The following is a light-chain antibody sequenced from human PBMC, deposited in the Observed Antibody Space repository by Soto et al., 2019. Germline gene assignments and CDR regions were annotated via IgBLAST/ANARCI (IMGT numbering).Light chain of an antibody. J-gene: IGKJ1*01. CDR1: QNINNY. V-gene: IGKV1-39*01. CDR2: AAS. Sequence: DIQMTQSPSSLSVSVGDRVTITCRASQNINNYLNWYQQKPGKAPKLLIYAASSLQSGVPSRFRGSGSGTDFTLTISSLQPEDFAAYSCQQTYRAPWTFGQGTKVDIK. CDR3: QQTYRAPWT.